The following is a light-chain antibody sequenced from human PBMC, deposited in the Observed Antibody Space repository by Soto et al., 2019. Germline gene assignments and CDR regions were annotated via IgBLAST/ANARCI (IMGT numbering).Light chain of an antibody. CDR2: DAS. J-gene: IGKJ1*01. Sequence: DIQMTQSPSTLSASVGDRVTITCRASQSISSWLARYQQKPGKAPKLLIYDASSLESGVPSRFSGSGSGTEFTLTISSLQPDDFATYYCQQYNSYRTSGQGTKV. V-gene: IGKV1-5*01. CDR3: QQYNSYRT. CDR1: QSISSW.